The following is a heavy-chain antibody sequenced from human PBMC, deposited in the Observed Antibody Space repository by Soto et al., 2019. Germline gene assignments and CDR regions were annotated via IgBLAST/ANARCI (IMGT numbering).Heavy chain of an antibody. D-gene: IGHD2-21*01. V-gene: IGHV3-23*01. CDR1: GFTFSRYA. J-gene: IGHJ4*02. CDR2: ISGSGGST. CDR3: AKEIGYFDY. Sequence: EVQLLESGGALVQPGGSLRLSCAASGFTFSRYAMSWVRQAPGKGLEWVSSISGSGGSTYYADSVNGRLTISRDNSKNTLYLQMNSLRAEDTAAYYCAKEIGYFDYWGQGTLVTVSS.